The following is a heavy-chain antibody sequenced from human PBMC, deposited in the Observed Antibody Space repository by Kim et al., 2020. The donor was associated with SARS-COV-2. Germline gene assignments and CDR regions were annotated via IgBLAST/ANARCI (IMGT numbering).Heavy chain of an antibody. CDR1: GGSISSGDYY. CDR3: AGGRYSYGRAKFDY. D-gene: IGHD5-18*01. J-gene: IGHJ4*02. CDR2: IYYSGST. Sequence: SETLSLTCTVSGGSISSGDYYWSWIRQPPGKGLEWIGYIYYSGSTYYNPSLKSRVTISVDTSKNQFSLKLSSVTAADTAVYYCAGGRYSYGRAKFDYWGQGTLVTVSS. V-gene: IGHV4-30-4*01.